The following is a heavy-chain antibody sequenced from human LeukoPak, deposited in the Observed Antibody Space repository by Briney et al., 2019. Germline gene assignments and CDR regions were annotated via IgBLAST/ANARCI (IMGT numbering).Heavy chain of an antibody. CDR1: GGSISSYY. CDR2: IYYSGST. V-gene: IGHV4-39*01. D-gene: IGHD3-10*01. Sequence: TSETLSLTCTVSGGSISSYYWGWIRQPPGKGLEWIGSIYYSGSTYYNPSLKSRVTISVDTSKNQFSLKLSSVTAADTAVYYCARSELLWFGDLDYWGQGTLVTVSS. CDR3: ARSELLWFGDLDY. J-gene: IGHJ4*02.